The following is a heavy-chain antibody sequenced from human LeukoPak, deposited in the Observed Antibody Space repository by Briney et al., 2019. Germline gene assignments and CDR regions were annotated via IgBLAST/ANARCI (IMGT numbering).Heavy chain of an antibody. J-gene: IGHJ4*02. CDR3: ARVNDFPDWYFDY. D-gene: IGHD3-3*01. CDR2: IYYRGST. CDR1: GGSLSNSDYY. Sequence: PSETLSLTCTVSGGSLSNSDYYWTWIRQPPGKGLEWIGNIYYRGSTNYNPSLKSRLTISVDTSKNKFSLKLTSVTAADTAVYYCARVNDFPDWYFDYWGQGTLVTVSS. V-gene: IGHV4-30-4*02.